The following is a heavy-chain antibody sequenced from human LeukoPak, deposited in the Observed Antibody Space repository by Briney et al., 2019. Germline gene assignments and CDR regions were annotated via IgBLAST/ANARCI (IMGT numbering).Heavy chain of an antibody. CDR2: IYISGNT. J-gene: IGHJ4*02. V-gene: IGHV4-59*08. CDR1: GGSISSDY. CDR3: ARHPFFAPFDI. Sequence: SETLSLTCTVSGGSISSDYWSWIRQPPGKGLEWIGYIYISGNTNYNPSLKSRVTISIDTSKNQFSLRLTSVTAADTAVYYCARHPFFAPFDIWGLGTLVTVSS. D-gene: IGHD3-3*01.